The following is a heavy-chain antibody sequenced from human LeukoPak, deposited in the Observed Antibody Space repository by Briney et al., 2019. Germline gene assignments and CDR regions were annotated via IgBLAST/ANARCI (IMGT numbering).Heavy chain of an antibody. D-gene: IGHD3-10*01. J-gene: IGHJ4*02. CDR1: GGPISSYY. Sequence: PSETLSLTCTVSGGPISSYYWSWIRQPPGKGLEWIGYIYYSGSTNYNPSLKSRVTISVDTSKNQFSLKLSSVTAADTAVYYCARDRVTMVRGVIKTFFDYWGQGTLVTVSS. CDR3: ARDRVTMVRGVIKTFFDY. CDR2: IYYSGST. V-gene: IGHV4-59*01.